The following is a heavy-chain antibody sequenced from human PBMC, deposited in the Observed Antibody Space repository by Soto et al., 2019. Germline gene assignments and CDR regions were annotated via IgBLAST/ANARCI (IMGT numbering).Heavy chain of an antibody. CDR1: GFTFSSFW. Sequence: EVQLVESGGGLVQPGGSLRLSCAASGFTFSSFWMHWVRQAPGKGLVWVSRASPAGTSTSYADSVKGRFTISRDNAKNTLYMQMNSLRAEDTAVYYCTRHGSGDYFLFDPWGQGTLVTVSS. V-gene: IGHV3-74*01. D-gene: IGHD4-17*01. CDR3: TRHGSGDYFLFDP. J-gene: IGHJ5*02. CDR2: ASPAGTST.